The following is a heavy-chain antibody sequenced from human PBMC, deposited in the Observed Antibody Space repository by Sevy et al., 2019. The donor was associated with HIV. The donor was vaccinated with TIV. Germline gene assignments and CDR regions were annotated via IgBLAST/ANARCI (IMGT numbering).Heavy chain of an antibody. CDR2: LSFGWGKI. Sequence: GSLRLSCAASGFAFFDYSMSWIRQASGKGVEWVETLSFGWGKINYADSVKGRFTISRDNSKNSFYLQMDNLRVEDTALYYCAREGCTRPHDYWGQGTRVTVSS. D-gene: IGHD2-8*01. J-gene: IGHJ4*02. CDR1: GFAFFDYS. V-gene: IGHV3-21*04. CDR3: AREGCTRPHDY.